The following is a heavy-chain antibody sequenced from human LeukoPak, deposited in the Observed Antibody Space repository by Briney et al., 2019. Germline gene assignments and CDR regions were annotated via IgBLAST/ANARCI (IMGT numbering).Heavy chain of an antibody. Sequence: GGSLRLSCAASGFTFDDYGMSWIRQAPGKGLEWVSGINWNGGSTGYADSVKGRFTISRDNAKNSLYLQMNSLRAEDTALYYCARDLHYYGSRSYSSYWGQGTTATVSS. CDR2: INWNGGST. V-gene: IGHV3-20*04. CDR3: ARDLHYYGSRSYSSY. D-gene: IGHD3-10*01. CDR1: GFTFDDYG. J-gene: IGHJ4*02.